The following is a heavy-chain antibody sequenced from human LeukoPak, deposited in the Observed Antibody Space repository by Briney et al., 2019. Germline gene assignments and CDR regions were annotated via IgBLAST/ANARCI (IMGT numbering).Heavy chain of an antibody. CDR1: GYTFTSYG. D-gene: IGHD6-13*01. CDR3: ARVRGSSWYAGAFDI. CDR2: ISAYNGNT. Sequence: ASVKVSCKASGYTFTSYGISWVRQAPGQGLEWVGWISAYNGNTNYAQKLQGRVTMTTDTSTSTAYMELSSLRSEDTAVYYCARVRGSSWYAGAFDIWGQGTMVTVSS. J-gene: IGHJ3*02. V-gene: IGHV1-18*01.